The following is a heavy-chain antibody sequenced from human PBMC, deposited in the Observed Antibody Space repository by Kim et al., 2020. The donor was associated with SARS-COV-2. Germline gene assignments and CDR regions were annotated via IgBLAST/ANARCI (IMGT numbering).Heavy chain of an antibody. J-gene: IGHJ6*02. CDR3: ARHKNWVVAANPYYYGMDV. CDR2: IYYSGST. CDR1: GGSISSYY. V-gene: IGHV4-59*08. Sequence: SETLSLTCTVSGGSISSYYWSWIRQPPGKGLEWIGYIYYSGSTNYNPSLKSRVTISVDTSKNQFSLKLSSVTAADTAVYYCARHKNWVVAANPYYYGMDVWGQGTTVTVSS. D-gene: IGHD2-15*01.